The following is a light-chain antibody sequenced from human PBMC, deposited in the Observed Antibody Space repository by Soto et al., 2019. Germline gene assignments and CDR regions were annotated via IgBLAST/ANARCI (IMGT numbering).Light chain of an antibody. J-gene: IGKJ1*01. CDR2: AAS. V-gene: IGKV1-39*01. CDR1: QSISSY. Sequence: DMQMTQSPSSLSASVGERVTIACRASQSISSYLNWYQQKPGKAPKLLIYAASSLQSGVPSRFSGSGSGTDFTLTISSLQPEDFATYYCQQNYSTPPTFGQGTKVDIK. CDR3: QQNYSTPPT.